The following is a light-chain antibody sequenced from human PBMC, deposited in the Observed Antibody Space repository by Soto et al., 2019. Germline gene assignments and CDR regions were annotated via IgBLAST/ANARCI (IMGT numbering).Light chain of an antibody. CDR3: QQFDDLPIT. V-gene: IGKV1-33*01. Sequence: DIQMTQSPSSLSASVGDRVTITCQASQDISYYLNWYQQKPGKAPKLLVYDASNLEAGVPSRFSGSESGTDFSLTISSLQPEDIATYYCQQFDDLPITFGQGTRLEIK. CDR1: QDISYY. CDR2: DAS. J-gene: IGKJ5*01.